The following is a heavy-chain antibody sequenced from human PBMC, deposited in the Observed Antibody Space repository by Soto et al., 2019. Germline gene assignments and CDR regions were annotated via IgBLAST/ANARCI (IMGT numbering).Heavy chain of an antibody. D-gene: IGHD2-2*01. J-gene: IGHJ5*02. V-gene: IGHV1-24*01. CDR3: ATSRSPVVPATNWFDP. CDR2: FDPEDGET. Sequence: ASVKVSCKVSGYTLTELSMHWVRQAPGKGLEWMGGFDPEDGETIYAQKFQGRVTMTEDTSTDTAYMELSSLRSEDTAVYYCATSRSPVVPATNWFDPWGQGTLVTVSS. CDR1: GYTLTELS.